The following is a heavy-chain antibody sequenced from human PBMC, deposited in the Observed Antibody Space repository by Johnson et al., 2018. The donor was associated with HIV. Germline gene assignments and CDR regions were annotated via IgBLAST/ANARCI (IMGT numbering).Heavy chain of an antibody. CDR3: ARVGARAAFDI. D-gene: IGHD1-26*01. CDR2: ISYDGSYK. Sequence: QVQLVESGGGLVQPGGSLRISCAASGFTFSSYAMHWVRQAPGKGLEWVAVISYDGSYKYYANSVKGRFTISRDNSKNTLYLQMNSLRAEDTAVYYCARVGARAAFDIWGQGTRVTVSS. CDR1: GFTFSSYA. J-gene: IGHJ3*02. V-gene: IGHV3-30*04.